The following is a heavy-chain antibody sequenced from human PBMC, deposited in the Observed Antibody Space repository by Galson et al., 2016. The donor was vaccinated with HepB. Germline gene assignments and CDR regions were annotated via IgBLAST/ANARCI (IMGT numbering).Heavy chain of an antibody. Sequence: SLRLSCAAFGFTFSSYAMSWVRQAPGKGLEWVSAISGSGGSTYYADSVKGRFTISRDNSKNTRYLQMNSLRAEDTAVYYCAKEDILWVGEPTEGNFDYWGQGTLVTVSS. CDR1: GFTFSSYA. J-gene: IGHJ4*02. CDR2: ISGSGGST. V-gene: IGHV3-23*01. CDR3: AKEDILWVGEPTEGNFDY. D-gene: IGHD3-10*01.